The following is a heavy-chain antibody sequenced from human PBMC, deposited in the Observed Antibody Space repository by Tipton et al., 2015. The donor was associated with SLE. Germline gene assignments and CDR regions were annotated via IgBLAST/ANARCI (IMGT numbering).Heavy chain of an antibody. V-gene: IGHV4-61*01. Sequence: TLSLTCFVSGDYITSDIYYWSWTRQSPGKGLEWIGYIYYSGHTDYNPSLKSRVTLSVDTSKSQFSFSLRLTSVTAADTAVYYCARVDSGNLLFDHWGQGTLVTVSS. CDR2: IYYSGHT. J-gene: IGHJ4*02. CDR3: ARVDSGNLLFDH. CDR1: GDYITSDIYY. D-gene: IGHD1-26*01.